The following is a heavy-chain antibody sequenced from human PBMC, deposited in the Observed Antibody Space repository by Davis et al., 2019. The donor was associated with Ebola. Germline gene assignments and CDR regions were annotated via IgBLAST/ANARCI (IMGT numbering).Heavy chain of an antibody. CDR2: IFNSGST. Sequence: SETLSLTCSVSGVSVSSGAYYWSWIRQPPGKGLEWIGYIFNSGSTTYNASLKSRVTISVDTSNNQFSLILSSVTAADTAVYYCARLGSYGQYHYFDSWGQGTLVTVSS. V-gene: IGHV4-61*08. J-gene: IGHJ4*02. D-gene: IGHD3-10*01. CDR3: ARLGSYGQYHYFDS. CDR1: GVSVSSGAYY.